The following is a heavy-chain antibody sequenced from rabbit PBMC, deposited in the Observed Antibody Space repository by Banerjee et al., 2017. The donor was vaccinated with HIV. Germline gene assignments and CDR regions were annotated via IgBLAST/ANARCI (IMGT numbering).Heavy chain of an antibody. CDR2: IYTGSGNT. CDR3: ARWNDGGSLDL. V-gene: IGHV1S45*01. D-gene: IGHD8-1*01. Sequence: QEQLEESGGDLVKPEGSLTLTCTASGFSFSSSYWMCWVRQAPGKGLEWIGCIYTGSGNTYYASWAKGRFTISKTSSTTVTLQMTSLTAADTATYFCARWNDGGSLDLWGPGTLVTVS. J-gene: IGHJ6*01. CDR1: GFSFSSSYW.